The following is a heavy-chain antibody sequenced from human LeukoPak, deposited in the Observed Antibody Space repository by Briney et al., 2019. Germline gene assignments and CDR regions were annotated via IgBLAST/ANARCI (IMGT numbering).Heavy chain of an antibody. CDR3: ARERRYYYGSGSYYYFGY. V-gene: IGHV1-2*02. CDR2: INPNSGGT. Sequence: GASVKVSCKASGYTFTGYYMHWVRQAPGQGLEWMGWINPNSGGTNYAQKFQGRVTMTRDTSISTAYMELSRLRSDDTAVYYCARERRYYYGSGSYYYFGYWGQGTLVTVSS. D-gene: IGHD3-10*01. CDR1: GYTFTGYY. J-gene: IGHJ4*02.